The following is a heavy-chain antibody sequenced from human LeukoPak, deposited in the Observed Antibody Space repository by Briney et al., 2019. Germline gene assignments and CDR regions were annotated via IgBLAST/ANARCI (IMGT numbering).Heavy chain of an antibody. Sequence: GGSLRLSCAASGFTFSSYAMSWVRQAPGEGLEWVSAISGSGGSTYYADSVKGRFTISRDNSKNTLYLQMNSLRAEDTAVYYCAKGSLWFGELLKLYFDYWGQGTLVTVSS. J-gene: IGHJ4*02. CDR2: ISGSGGST. CDR1: GFTFSSYA. V-gene: IGHV3-23*01. D-gene: IGHD3-10*01. CDR3: AKGSLWFGELLKLYFDY.